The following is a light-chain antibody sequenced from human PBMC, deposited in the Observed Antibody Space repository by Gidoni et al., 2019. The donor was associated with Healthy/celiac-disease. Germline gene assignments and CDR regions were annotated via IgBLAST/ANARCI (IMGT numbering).Light chain of an antibody. CDR3: MQALQTPRT. CDR1: QSLLHSNGYNY. J-gene: IGKJ1*01. V-gene: IGKV2-28*01. CDR2: LGS. Sequence: DIVMTQSPLSLPVTPGEPASISCRSSQSLLHSNGYNYLDWYLQKPGQSPQLLIYLGSNRASGVPDRFSGSGSGTDFTLKISRVEAEDVGVYYCMQALQTPRTFXYXTKVEIK.